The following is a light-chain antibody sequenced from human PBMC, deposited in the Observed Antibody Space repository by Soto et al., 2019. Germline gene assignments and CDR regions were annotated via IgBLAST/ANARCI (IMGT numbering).Light chain of an antibody. CDR2: GAS. CDR3: QQYGSSGT. Sequence: TMLTKSPGTLPLSQRERATLSCRASQSVSNNYLAWYQQKPGQAPRLLIYGASNRAAGIPDRFSGSGSGTDFTLTISRLEPEDFAVYYCQQYGSSGTFGQRAKVDI. J-gene: IGKJ1*01. CDR1: QSVSNNY. V-gene: IGKV3-20*01.